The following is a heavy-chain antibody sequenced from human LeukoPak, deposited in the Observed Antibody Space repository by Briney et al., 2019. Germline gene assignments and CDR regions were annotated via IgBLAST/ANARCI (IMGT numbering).Heavy chain of an antibody. J-gene: IGHJ4*02. Sequence: ASVKVSCKASGYTFTNYGITWVRQAPGQGLEWMGWISAYNGNTNYAQKLQGRVTMTTDTSTSTAYMELRNLRSDDTAVYYCARDRASGTYCLDYWGQGTLVTVPS. D-gene: IGHD1-26*01. V-gene: IGHV1-18*01. CDR2: ISAYNGNT. CDR3: ARDRASGTYCLDY. CDR1: GYTFTNYG.